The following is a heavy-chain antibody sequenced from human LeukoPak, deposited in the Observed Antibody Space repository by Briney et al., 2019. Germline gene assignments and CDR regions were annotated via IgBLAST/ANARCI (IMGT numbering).Heavy chain of an antibody. J-gene: IGHJ6*04. D-gene: IGHD3-10*01. CDR2: IYHSGST. V-gene: IGHV4-38-2*01. Sequence: PSETLSLTCAVSGYSISSGYYWGWIRQPPGKGLEWIGSIYHSGSTYYNPSLKSRVTISVDTSKNQFSLKLSSVTAADTAVYYCARVMDYYGSGSYPGGMDVWGKGTTVTVSS. CDR1: GYSISSGYY. CDR3: ARVMDYYGSGSYPGGMDV.